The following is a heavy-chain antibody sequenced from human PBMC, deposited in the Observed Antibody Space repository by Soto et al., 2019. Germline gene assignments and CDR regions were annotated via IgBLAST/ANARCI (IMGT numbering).Heavy chain of an antibody. V-gene: IGHV3-66*01. Sequence: GGSLRLSCAASGFSVSDNYMSWVRQAQGKGLEWISFIYSSGYTYYADSVKGRLTISRDNSRNTMYLQINDLRVEDTAIYCCARDPGYGRGVSFDPWGQGIPVTVSS. J-gene: IGHJ5*02. CDR3: ARDPGYGRGVSFDP. CDR2: IYSSGYT. D-gene: IGHD2-8*01. CDR1: GFSVSDNY.